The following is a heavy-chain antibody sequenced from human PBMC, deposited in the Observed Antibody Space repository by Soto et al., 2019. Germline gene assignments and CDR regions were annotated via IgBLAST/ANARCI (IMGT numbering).Heavy chain of an antibody. CDR3: ASRPYLGYGDYAGGYFDY. CDR2: IYYSGST. Sequence: SETLSLTCTVSGGSISSYYWSWIRQPPGKGLEWIGYIYYSGSTNYNPSLKSRVTISVDTSKNQFSLKLSSVTAADTAVYYCASRPYLGYGDYAGGYFDYWGQGTLVTVSS. V-gene: IGHV4-59*01. J-gene: IGHJ4*02. D-gene: IGHD4-17*01. CDR1: GGSISSYY.